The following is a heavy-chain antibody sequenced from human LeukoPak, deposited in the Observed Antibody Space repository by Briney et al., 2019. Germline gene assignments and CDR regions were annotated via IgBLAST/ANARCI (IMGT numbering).Heavy chain of an antibody. Sequence: GGSLRLSCAASGFTFSSYAMSWVRQAPGKGLEWVSAISGSGGSTYYADSVKGRFTISRDSSKNTLYLQMNSLRAEDTAVYYCAKDRWQGIAVAGSGYWGQGTLVTVSS. J-gene: IGHJ4*02. V-gene: IGHV3-23*01. CDR2: ISGSGGST. D-gene: IGHD6-19*01. CDR1: GFTFSSYA. CDR3: AKDRWQGIAVAGSGY.